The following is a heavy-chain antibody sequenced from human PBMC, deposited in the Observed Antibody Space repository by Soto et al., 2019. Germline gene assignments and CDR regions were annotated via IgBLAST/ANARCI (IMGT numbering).Heavy chain of an antibody. CDR3: ARSHSSSWPIDP. V-gene: IGHV1-69*02. D-gene: IGHD6-13*01. CDR1: GGTFSSYT. J-gene: IGHJ5*02. Sequence: QVQLVQSGAEVKKPGSSVKVSCKASGGTFSSYTISWVRQAPGQGLEWMGRIIPILGIANYAQKFQGRVTITADKSTSTADMELSSLRSEDTAVYYCARSHSSSWPIDPWRQGTLVTVSS. CDR2: IIPILGIA.